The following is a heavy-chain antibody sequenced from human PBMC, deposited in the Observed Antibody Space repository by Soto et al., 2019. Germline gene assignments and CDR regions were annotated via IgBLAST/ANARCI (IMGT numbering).Heavy chain of an antibody. J-gene: IGHJ4*02. CDR1: GFTFSSYW. Sequence: EVQLVESGGGLVQPGGSLRLSCAASGFTFSSYWMHWVRQAPGKGLVWVSHINSDGSSTTYADSVKGRFTISRDNAKNTLYLQMNSLRAEDTAVYYCERDDIGVGIDYWGLGTLVTVSS. CDR3: ERDDIGVGIDY. V-gene: IGHV3-74*01. D-gene: IGHD1-26*01. CDR2: INSDGSST.